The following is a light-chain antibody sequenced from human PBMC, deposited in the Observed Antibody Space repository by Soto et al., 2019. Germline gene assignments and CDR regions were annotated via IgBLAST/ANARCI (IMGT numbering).Light chain of an antibody. Sequence: DIKMNQSPSALSGSIGDRVTITCRASQTISSWLAWYQQKPGKAPKLLIYKASTLKSGVPSRFSGSGSGTEFTLTISSLQSDDFATYYCQHYNSYSEAFGQGAKVDIK. CDR1: QTISSW. CDR3: QHYNSYSEA. J-gene: IGKJ1*01. V-gene: IGKV1-5*03. CDR2: KAS.